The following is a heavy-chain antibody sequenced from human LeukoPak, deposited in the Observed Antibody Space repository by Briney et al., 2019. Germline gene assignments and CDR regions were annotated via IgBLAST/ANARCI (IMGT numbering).Heavy chain of an antibody. D-gene: IGHD4/OR15-4a*01. J-gene: IGHJ4*02. V-gene: IGHV3-23*01. CDR3: TRRAGAYSHPYDY. CDR2: ISYAGGYT. CDR1: GFTFSNYG. Sequence: GGALPLSFAVPGFTFSNYGMNWVRPAPGKGLAWVSAISYAGGYTYYSDYVKGRFTISRENSKNTLYLQINSLRAEDTAVYYCTRRAGAYSHPYDYWGQGTLVTVSS.